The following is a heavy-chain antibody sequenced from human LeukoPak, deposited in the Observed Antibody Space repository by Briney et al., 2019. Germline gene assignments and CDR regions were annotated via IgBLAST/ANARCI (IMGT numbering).Heavy chain of an antibody. CDR3: ARDRGFSYGIDF. Sequence: PGGSLRLSCAASGFTFSDYWMSWVRQAPGKGLEWVANIQQDGSEKYYVDSVKGRFTISRDNATKSLFLQVRSLRGEDTAVYYCARDRGFSYGIDFWGQGTLVTVSS. D-gene: IGHD5-18*01. V-gene: IGHV3-7*04. CDR2: IQQDGSEK. CDR1: GFTFSDYW. J-gene: IGHJ4*02.